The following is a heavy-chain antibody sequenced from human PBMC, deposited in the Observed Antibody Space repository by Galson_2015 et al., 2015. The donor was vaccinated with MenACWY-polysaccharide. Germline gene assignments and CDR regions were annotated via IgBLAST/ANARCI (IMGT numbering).Heavy chain of an antibody. Sequence: SLRLSCAASGFIFSDYVMHWVRQAPGKGLEWVAGINWNSNTIDYADSVQGRFTISRDNAKNSLYLQMNSLRPEDTALYYCARDINDYDNFYYGMDVWGQGTTVTVSS. CDR2: INWNSNTI. CDR1: GFIFSDYV. J-gene: IGHJ6*02. V-gene: IGHV3-9*01. D-gene: IGHD3-9*01. CDR3: ARDINDYDNFYYGMDV.